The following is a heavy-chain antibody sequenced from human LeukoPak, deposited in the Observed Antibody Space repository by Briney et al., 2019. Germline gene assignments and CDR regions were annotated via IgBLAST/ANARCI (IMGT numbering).Heavy chain of an antibody. D-gene: IGHD3-22*01. CDR2: ISGSGGST. Sequence: PGGSLRLSCAASGFTFSSYAMSWVRQAPGKGLEWVSAISGSGGSTYYADSVKGRFTISRDNAKNSLYLQMNSLRAEDTALYYCARAPYYYDSSGYIYDYWGQGTLVTVSS. CDR3: ARAPYYYDSSGYIYDY. V-gene: IGHV3-23*01. CDR1: GFTFSSYA. J-gene: IGHJ4*02.